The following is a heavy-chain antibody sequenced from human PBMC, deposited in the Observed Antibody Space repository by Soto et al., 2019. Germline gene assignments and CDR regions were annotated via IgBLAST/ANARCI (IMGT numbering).Heavy chain of an antibody. V-gene: IGHV4-59*12. D-gene: IGHD4-17*01. J-gene: IGHJ5*02. CDR3: ARETYGDYVGYFDP. CDR2: IYYSGNT. CDR1: GDSISSYY. Sequence: SETLSLTCTVSGDSISSYYWSWIRQPPGKGLEWIGYIYYSGNTNYNPSLKSRVTISVDTSKNQFSLKVRSVTAADTAVYYCARETYGDYVGYFDPWGQGIQVTVSS.